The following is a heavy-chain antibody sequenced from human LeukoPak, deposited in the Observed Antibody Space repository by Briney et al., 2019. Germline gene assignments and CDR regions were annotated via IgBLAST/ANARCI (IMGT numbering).Heavy chain of an antibody. D-gene: IGHD3-10*01. CDR1: GFTFSSYG. V-gene: IGHV3-30*02. CDR2: IRYDGSNK. CDR3: AKAPFYYGSGSPEYYFDY. Sequence: GGSLRLSCAASGFTFSSYGMHWVRQAPGKGLEWVAFIRYDGSNKYYADSVRGRFTISRDNSKNTLYLQMNSLRAEDTAVYYCAKAPFYYGSGSPEYYFDYWGQGTLVTVSS. J-gene: IGHJ4*02.